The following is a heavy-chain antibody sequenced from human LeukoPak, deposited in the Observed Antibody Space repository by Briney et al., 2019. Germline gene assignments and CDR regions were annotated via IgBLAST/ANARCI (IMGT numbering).Heavy chain of an antibody. J-gene: IGHJ6*02. CDR1: GYIFTKYG. CDR3: ARDSPHYDILLVILYGMDV. Sequence: ASVKISCKASGYIFTKYGFTWVRQAPGQGLEWMGWISAYNGNTNYAQKLHGRVTMTTDTSTSTAYMELSSLRSEDTAVYYCARDSPHYDILLVILYGMDVWGQGTTVTVSS. CDR2: ISAYNGNT. V-gene: IGHV1-18*01. D-gene: IGHD2-8*02.